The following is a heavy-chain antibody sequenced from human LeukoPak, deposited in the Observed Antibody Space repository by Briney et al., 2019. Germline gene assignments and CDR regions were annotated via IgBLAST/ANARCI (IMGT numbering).Heavy chain of an antibody. CDR1: GFTFSDFE. V-gene: IGHV3-23*01. CDR2: ITGSGGGT. CDR3: AKWGDYDVLTGYYDPDY. D-gene: IGHD3-9*01. Sequence: QSGGSLRLSCAASGFTFSDFEMNWVRQAPGKGLEWVSAITGSGGGTYYADSVKGRFTISRDNSENTLYLQMNSLRAEDTAVYYCAKWGDYDVLTGYYDPDYWGQGTLVTVSS. J-gene: IGHJ4*02.